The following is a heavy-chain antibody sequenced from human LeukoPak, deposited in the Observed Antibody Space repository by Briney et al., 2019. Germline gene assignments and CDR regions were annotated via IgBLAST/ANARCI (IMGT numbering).Heavy chain of an antibody. CDR2: IRYDGSNK. Sequence: PGGSLRLSCAASGFTFSSYGMHWVRQAPGKGLEWVAFIRYDGSNKYYADSVKGRFTISRDNSKNTLYLQMNSLRAEVTAVYYCAKFGRYSSSWFDYWGQGTLVTVSS. CDR1: GFTFSSYG. CDR3: AKFGRYSSSWFDY. J-gene: IGHJ4*02. V-gene: IGHV3-30*02. D-gene: IGHD6-13*01.